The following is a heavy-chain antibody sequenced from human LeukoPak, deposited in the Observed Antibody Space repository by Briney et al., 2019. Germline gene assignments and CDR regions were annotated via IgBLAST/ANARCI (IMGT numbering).Heavy chain of an antibody. D-gene: IGHD4-17*01. CDR1: GGTFTSYG. V-gene: IGHV1-18*01. J-gene: IGHJ4*02. CDR3: AREREGYGDYDY. CDR2: ISAYNGNT. Sequence: ASVKVSCKASGGTFTSYGISWVRQAPGQGLEWMGWISAYNGNTDYAQKLQGRVTMTTDTSTSTAYMELRSLRSDDTAVYYCAREREGYGDYDYWGQGTLVTVSS.